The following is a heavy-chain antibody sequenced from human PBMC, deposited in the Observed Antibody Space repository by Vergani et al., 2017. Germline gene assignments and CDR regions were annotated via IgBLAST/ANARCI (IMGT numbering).Heavy chain of an antibody. J-gene: IGHJ4*02. V-gene: IGHV5-51*01. Sequence: EVQLVQSGAEVKKPGESLKISCKGSGYSFTSYWIGWVRQMPGKGLVLMVIIYPGDSKIAYSPSFQGQAIMSLDKSITTAYLQWRSLKASDTAIYYCTRHVPCGDGACLHFDHWGQGTQVTVSS. D-gene: IGHD2-21*01. CDR2: IYPGDSKI. CDR1: GYSFTSYW. CDR3: TRHVPCGDGACLHFDH.